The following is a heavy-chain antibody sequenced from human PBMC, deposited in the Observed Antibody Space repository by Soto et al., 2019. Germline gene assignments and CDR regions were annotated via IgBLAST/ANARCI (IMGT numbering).Heavy chain of an antibody. CDR3: AKSPTVGVLIDYYQGLDV. V-gene: IGHV1-69*06. CDR1: GDTFGNYT. D-gene: IGHD3-3*01. Sequence: QVQLVQSGAAVKKPGSSVKVSCKTSGDTFGNYTVTWVRQAPGHGLEWVGGIIPIFDTTNYAQKFQDRVTINADKSTGTVYMELSSVRSEDTAVYFCAKSPTVGVLIDYYQGLDVWGQGTAVTVSS. J-gene: IGHJ6*02. CDR2: IIPIFDTT.